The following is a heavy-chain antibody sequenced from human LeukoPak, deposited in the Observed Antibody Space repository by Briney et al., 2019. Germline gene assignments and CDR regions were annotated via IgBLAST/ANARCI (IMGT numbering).Heavy chain of an antibody. Sequence: SETLSLTCSVSGGSISSYYWSWIRQPPGKGLEWIGYIHPSGATNYNPSLKSRVTMSVDTSKNQFSLKLSSVTAADTAVYYCARVGATTPYYYMDVWGKGTTVTVSS. CDR3: ARVGATTPYYYMDV. CDR2: IHPSGAT. J-gene: IGHJ6*03. V-gene: IGHV4-4*09. CDR1: GGSISSYY. D-gene: IGHD1-26*01.